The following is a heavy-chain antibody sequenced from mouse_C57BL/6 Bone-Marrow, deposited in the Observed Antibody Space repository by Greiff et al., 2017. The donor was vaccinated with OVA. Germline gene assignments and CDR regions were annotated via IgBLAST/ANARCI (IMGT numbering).Heavy chain of an antibody. CDR3: ARRAQAPYAMDY. J-gene: IGHJ4*01. V-gene: IGHV1-22*01. CDR2: INPNNGGT. Sequence: VHVKQSGPELVKPGASVKMSCKASGYTFTDYNMHWVKQSHGKSLEWIGYINPNNGGTSYNQKFKGKATLTVNKSSSTAYMELRSLTSEDSAVYYCARRAQAPYAMDYWGQGTSVTVSS. D-gene: IGHD3-2*02. CDR1: GYTFTDYN.